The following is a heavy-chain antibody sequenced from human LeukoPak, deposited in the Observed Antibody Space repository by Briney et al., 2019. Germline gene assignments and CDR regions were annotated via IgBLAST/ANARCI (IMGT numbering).Heavy chain of an antibody. D-gene: IGHD4-23*01. CDR3: ARGRDQGVVIAGPTFDY. Sequence: GGSLRLSCAASGFTFSGSAMHWVRQAPGKGLEYVSAISSNGGSTYYTNSVKGRFTISRDNSKNTLYLRMGSLRTEDMAVYYCARGRDQGVVIAGPTFDYWGQGTLVTVSS. CDR1: GFTFSGSA. CDR2: ISSNGGST. V-gene: IGHV3-64*01. J-gene: IGHJ4*02.